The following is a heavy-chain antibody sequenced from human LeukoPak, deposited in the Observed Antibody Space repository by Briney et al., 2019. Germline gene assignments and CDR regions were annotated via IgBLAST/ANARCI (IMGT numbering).Heavy chain of an antibody. D-gene: IGHD5-18*01. J-gene: IGHJ4*02. CDR1: GGSISSSSYY. V-gene: IGHV4-39*07. CDR3: ARDADTAMGTFGY. CDR2: IYYSGST. Sequence: SETLSLTCTVSGGSISSSSYYWGWIRQPPGKGLEWIGSIYYSGSTYYNPSLKSRVTISVDTSKNQFSLRLSSVTAADTAVYYCARDADTAMGTFGYWGQGTLVTVSS.